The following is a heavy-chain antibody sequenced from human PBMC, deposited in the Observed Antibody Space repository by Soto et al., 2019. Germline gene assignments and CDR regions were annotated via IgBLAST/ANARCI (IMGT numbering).Heavy chain of an antibody. CDR3: TTAPMGMLYYYGMDV. J-gene: IGHJ6*02. V-gene: IGHV3-15*01. CDR2: IKSKTDGGTT. D-gene: IGHD3-10*01. Sequence: GSLRLSCAASGFTFSNAWMSWVRQAPGKGLEWVGRIKSKTDGGTTDYAAPVKGRFTISRDDSKNTLYLQMNSLKTEDTAVYYCTTAPMGMLYYYGMDVWGQGTTVTVSS. CDR1: GFTFSNAW.